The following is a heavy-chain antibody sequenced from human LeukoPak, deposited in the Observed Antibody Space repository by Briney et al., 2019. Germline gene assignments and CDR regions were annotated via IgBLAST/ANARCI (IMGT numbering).Heavy chain of an antibody. D-gene: IGHD1-26*01. CDR2: IAFYGNNK. CDR1: GFTFSGYT. V-gene: IGHV3-30-3*01. Sequence: PATSLRLSCAVSGFTFSGYTMHWVRQAPGKGLEWVAVIAFYGNNKYYGDSVKGRYTISRDNSKNTLYLQVDSLGPDDTAICYCGRDTLWEWGQGTLVTVSS. J-gene: IGHJ4*02. CDR3: GRDTLWE.